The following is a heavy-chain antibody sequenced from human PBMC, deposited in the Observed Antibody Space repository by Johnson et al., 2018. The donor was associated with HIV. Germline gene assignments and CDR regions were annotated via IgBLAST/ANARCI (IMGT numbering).Heavy chain of an antibody. CDR3: ARGGHCGGDCAGAKQALDI. J-gene: IGHJ3*02. V-gene: IGHV3-20*04. CDR2: INSDGSST. CDR1: GFTFDDYG. Sequence: EVQLVESGGGVVRPGGSLRLSCAAFGFTFDDYGMSWVRQAPEKGLEWVSGINSDGSSTSYADSVKGRFTISRDNSKNTVLLQMNSLRVEDTAVYYCARGGHCGGDCAGAKQALDIWGQGTRVTVSS. D-gene: IGHD2-21*01.